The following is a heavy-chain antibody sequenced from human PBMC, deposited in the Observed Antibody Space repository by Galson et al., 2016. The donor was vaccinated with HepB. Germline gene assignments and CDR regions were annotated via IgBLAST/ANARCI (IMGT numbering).Heavy chain of an antibody. J-gene: IGHJ6*02. CDR2: IYHSGSA. D-gene: IGHD2/OR15-2a*01. Sequence: LSLTCAVSGGSISSGGYAWTWIRQPPGKGLEWIGDIYHSGSAHYNPSLKSRVTISVDRSKNQFSLKLSSVTAADTGVYYCARAGREYLSHPYGMDVWGQGTTITVS. CDR3: ARAGREYLSHPYGMDV. V-gene: IGHV4-30-2*01. CDR1: GGSISSGGYA.